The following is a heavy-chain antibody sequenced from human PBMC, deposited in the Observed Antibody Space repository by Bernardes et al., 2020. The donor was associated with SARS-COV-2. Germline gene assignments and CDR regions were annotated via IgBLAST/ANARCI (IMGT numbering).Heavy chain of an antibody. Sequence: GGSLRLSCAASGFTFSSYEMNWVRQAPGKGLEWVSYISSSGSTIYYADSVKGRFTISRDNAKNSLYLQMNSLRAEDTAVYYCVRFDYYYGMDVWGQGTLVTVSS. J-gene: IGHJ6*02. CDR2: ISSSGSTI. V-gene: IGHV3-48*03. CDR3: VRFDYYYGMDV. CDR1: GFTFSSYE.